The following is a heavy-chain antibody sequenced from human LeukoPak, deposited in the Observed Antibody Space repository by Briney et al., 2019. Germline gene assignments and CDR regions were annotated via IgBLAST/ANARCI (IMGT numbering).Heavy chain of an antibody. D-gene: IGHD6-13*01. CDR3: ASFSSSWPGSYYCMDV. J-gene: IGHJ6*03. CDR2: ISYDGSNK. V-gene: IGHV3-30*04. CDR1: GFTFSSYA. Sequence: TGGSLRLSCAASGFTFSSYAMHWVRQAPGKGLEWVAVISYDGSNKYYADSVKGRFTISRDNAKNSLYLQMNSLRAEDTAVYYCASFSSSWPGSYYCMDVWGKGITVTVSS.